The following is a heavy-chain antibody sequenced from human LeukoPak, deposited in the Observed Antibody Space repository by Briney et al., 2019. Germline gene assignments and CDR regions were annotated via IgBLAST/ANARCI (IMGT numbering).Heavy chain of an antibody. CDR1: GFTFSSYG. Sequence: PGGSLRLSCAASGFTFSSYGMHWVRQAPGKGLEWVAVISYDGSNKYYADSVKGRFTISRDNSKNTLYLQMNSLRAEDTALYYCAKRMTVATPAAFDIWGQGTRVTVSS. D-gene: IGHD4-23*01. J-gene: IGHJ3*02. CDR3: AKRMTVATPAAFDI. V-gene: IGHV3-30*18. CDR2: ISYDGSNK.